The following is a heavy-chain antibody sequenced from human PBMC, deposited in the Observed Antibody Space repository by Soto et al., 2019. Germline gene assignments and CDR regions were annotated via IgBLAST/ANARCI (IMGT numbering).Heavy chain of an antibody. V-gene: IGHV3-23*01. Sequence: EVQLLESGGGLVQPGASLRLSCAASGFTFTTFDMSWARQAPGKGLEWVSVVRGRDGSTSYADSLKGRFTISKDSSKNTLYLQMNSLRAEDTALYYCAKGAWLDYWAQGILVTVSS. CDR1: GFTFTTFD. J-gene: IGHJ4*02. CDR3: AKGAWLDY. D-gene: IGHD5-12*01. CDR2: VRGRDGST.